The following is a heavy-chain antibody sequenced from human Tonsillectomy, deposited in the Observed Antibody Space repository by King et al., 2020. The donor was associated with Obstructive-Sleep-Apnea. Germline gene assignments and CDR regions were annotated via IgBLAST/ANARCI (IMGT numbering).Heavy chain of an antibody. J-gene: IGHJ4*02. V-gene: IGHV4-59*01. CDR3: ARDSSYCSGGSCYSADFDY. CDR1: GASFSRYY. Sequence: VQLQESGPGLVKPSETLSLTCTVSGASFSRYYWSWIRQPPGKGLEWIGNFHDSGSTNYSPSLKRRVTISVDTSNNQFSLKLSSVTAADTAVYYCARDSSYCSGGSCYSADFDYWGQGTLVTVSS. D-gene: IGHD2-15*01. CDR2: FHDSGST.